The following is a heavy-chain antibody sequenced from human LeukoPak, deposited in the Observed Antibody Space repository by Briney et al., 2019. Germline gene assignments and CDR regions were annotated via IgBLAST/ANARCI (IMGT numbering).Heavy chain of an antibody. V-gene: IGHV3-7*01. J-gene: IGHJ4*02. D-gene: IGHD2-15*01. CDR3: ARGGLTAGFDF. CDR2: INRDGSKI. Sequence: PGGSLRLSCAASGFTLGTSWMTWVRQAPGKGLEWVANINRDGSKIDYLDSVKGQFIISRGSAKNALYLQMSSLRADDTAVYYCARGGLTAGFDFWGQGTLVTVSS. CDR1: GFTLGTSW.